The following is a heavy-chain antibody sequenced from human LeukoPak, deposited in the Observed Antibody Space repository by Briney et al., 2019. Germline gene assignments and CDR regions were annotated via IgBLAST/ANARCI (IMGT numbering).Heavy chain of an antibody. CDR3: ARDPAGDGYNQWYFDY. D-gene: IGHD5-24*01. CDR1: GYTFTSYY. Sequence: ASVNVSCKASGYTFTSYYMHWVRQAPGQGLEWMGIINPSGGSTSYAQKLQGRVTMTRDTSTSTVYMELSSLRSEDPAVYYCARDPAGDGYNQWYFDYWGQGTLVTVPS. V-gene: IGHV1-46*04. J-gene: IGHJ4*02. CDR2: INPSGGST.